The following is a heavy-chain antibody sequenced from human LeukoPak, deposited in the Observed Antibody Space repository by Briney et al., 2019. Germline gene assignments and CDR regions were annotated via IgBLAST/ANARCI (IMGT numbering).Heavy chain of an antibody. D-gene: IGHD3-9*01. CDR3: ARDNYDILTGKKYYYYYYMDV. CDR2: ISSSGSTI. CDR1: GFTFSSYE. V-gene: IGHV3-48*03. J-gene: IGHJ6*03. Sequence: GGSLRLSCAASGFTFSSYERNWVRQAPGKGLEWVSYISSSGSTIYYADSVKGRFTISRDNAKNSLYLQMNSLRAEDTAVYYCARDNYDILTGKKYYYYYYMDVWGKGTTVTISS.